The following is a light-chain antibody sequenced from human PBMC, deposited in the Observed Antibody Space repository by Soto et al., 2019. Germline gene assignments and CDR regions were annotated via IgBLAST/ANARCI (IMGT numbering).Light chain of an antibody. Sequence: QSVLTQPASGSVSPGQPITSSCTGTSSDVGSFYSVAWYQHNPGKPPKLMIYDVSNRPSGVSSRFSGSKSGNTASLSISGLQTEDEANYCCSSFTTSSTLAFGTGTKVT. CDR2: DVS. J-gene: IGLJ1*01. V-gene: IGLV2-14*01. CDR1: SSDVGSFYS. CDR3: SSFTTSSTLA.